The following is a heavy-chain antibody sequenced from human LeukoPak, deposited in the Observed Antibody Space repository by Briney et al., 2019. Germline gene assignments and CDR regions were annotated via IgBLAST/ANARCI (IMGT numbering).Heavy chain of an antibody. Sequence: ASVKVSCKASGYTFTGYYMHWVRQAPGQGLEWMGRINPNSGGTNYAQKFQGRVTMTRDTSISTDYMELSRLRSDDTAVYYCARGYSGYDTFDYWGQGTLVTVSS. CDR3: ARGYSGYDTFDY. CDR1: GYTFTGYY. V-gene: IGHV1-2*06. D-gene: IGHD5-12*01. J-gene: IGHJ4*02. CDR2: INPNSGGT.